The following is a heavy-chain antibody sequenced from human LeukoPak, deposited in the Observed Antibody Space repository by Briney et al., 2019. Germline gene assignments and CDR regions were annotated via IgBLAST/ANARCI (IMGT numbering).Heavy chain of an antibody. D-gene: IGHD6-19*01. V-gene: IGHV5-51*01. CDR2: IYPGDSDT. CDR1: GYSFTSYW. Sequence: GESPKISCKGSGYSFTSYWIGWVRQMPGKGLEWMGIIYPGDSDTRYSPSFQGQVTISADKPISTAYLQWSSLKASDTAMYYCARHWHSSGSDYWGQGTLVTVSS. J-gene: IGHJ4*02. CDR3: ARHWHSSGSDY.